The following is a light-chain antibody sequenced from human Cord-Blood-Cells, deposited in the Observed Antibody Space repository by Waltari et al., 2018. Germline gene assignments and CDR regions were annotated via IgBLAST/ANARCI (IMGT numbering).Light chain of an antibody. CDR3: KQYRT. CDR2: KAS. J-gene: IGKJ1*01. V-gene: IGKV1-5*03. CDR1: QSISSW. Sequence: DIQMTQSPSTLSASVGDRVTITCRARQSISSWLALYQQKPGKAPKLQIYKASSLESRVPPRCSGSGSGTEFTLAISSLQPDDFATYYCKQYRTFGQGTKVEIK.